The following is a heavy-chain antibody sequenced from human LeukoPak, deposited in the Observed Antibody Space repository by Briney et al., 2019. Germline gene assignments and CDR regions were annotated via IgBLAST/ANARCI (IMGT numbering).Heavy chain of an antibody. CDR1: GYTFTGYY. J-gene: IGHJ6*03. CDR2: INPNSGGT. D-gene: IGHD6-19*01. Sequence: ASVKVSCKASGYTFTGYYMHWVRQAPGQGLEWMGWINPNSGGTNYAQKFQGRVTMTRDTSISTAYMELSRLRSDDTAVYYCARDHRYSSGWGYYYMDVWGKGTTVTVSS. V-gene: IGHV1-2*02. CDR3: ARDHRYSSGWGYYYMDV.